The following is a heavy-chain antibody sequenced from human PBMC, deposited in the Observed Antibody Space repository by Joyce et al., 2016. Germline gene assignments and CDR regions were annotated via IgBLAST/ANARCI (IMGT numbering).Heavy chain of an antibody. CDR3: ARVEMSTVRNIDH. CDR1: G. V-gene: IGHV1-2*02. D-gene: IGHD5-24*01. Sequence: QVQFVQSGAEVKKPGASVKVSCKASGKGLEWMGWINPNGGGTNYAQKLRAKVTMTTDTSTSTGYMELNSLTSDDTAVYYCARVEMSTVRNIDHWGQGTLVTVSS. CDR2: INPNGGGT. J-gene: IGHJ4*02.